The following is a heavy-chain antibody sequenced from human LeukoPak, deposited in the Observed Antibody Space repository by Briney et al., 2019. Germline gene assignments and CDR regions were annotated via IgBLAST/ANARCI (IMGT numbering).Heavy chain of an antibody. V-gene: IGHV3-30*02. CDR3: VKEGQGAFDL. Sequence: GGSLRLSCAASGFTVSGYFMHWVRQAPGRGLEWVGLIWYDGSKAHYGDSVQGRFIISRDNTRNTFSVYMSSLTTEDTAMYYCVKEGQGAFDLWGQGTMVTVSS. CDR2: IWYDGSKA. J-gene: IGHJ3*01. CDR1: GFTVSGYF.